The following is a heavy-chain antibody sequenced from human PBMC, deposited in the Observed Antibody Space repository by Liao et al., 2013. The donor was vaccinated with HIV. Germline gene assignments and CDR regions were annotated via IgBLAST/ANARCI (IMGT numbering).Heavy chain of an antibody. V-gene: IGHV4-61*02. CDR1: GTSISSNSFV. CDR2: VNRNGDT. Sequence: QIQLQESGPGLVKPSQTLSLTCTVSGTSISSNSFVWSWIRQPAGKGLEWIGRVNRNGDTNYNPSLRSRVTILVDTSKNELSLKLTSVTASDTAVYYCAREGLGGLTYYYDSTGHYYRAFDAWGQGTLVPVSS. CDR3: AREGLGGLTYYYDSTGHYYRAFDA. D-gene: IGHD3-22*01. J-gene: IGHJ3*01.